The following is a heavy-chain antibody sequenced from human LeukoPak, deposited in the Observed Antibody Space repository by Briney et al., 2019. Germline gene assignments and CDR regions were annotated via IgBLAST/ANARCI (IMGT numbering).Heavy chain of an antibody. CDR3: ARAGDFWSGYIVL. Sequence: SETLSLTCAVYGGSFSGYYWSWIRQPPGKGLEWIGEINHSGSTNYNPSLKSRVTISVDTSKNQFSLKLSSVTAADTAVYYCARAGDFWSGYIVLWGRGTLDTVSS. CDR2: INHSGST. V-gene: IGHV4-34*01. J-gene: IGHJ2*01. CDR1: GGSFSGYY. D-gene: IGHD3-3*01.